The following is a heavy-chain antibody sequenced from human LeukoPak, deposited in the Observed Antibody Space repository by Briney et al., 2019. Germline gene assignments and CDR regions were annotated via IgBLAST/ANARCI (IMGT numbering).Heavy chain of an antibody. CDR3: ARATTYYYGSGSYYRY. Sequence: ASVKVSCKASGGTLSSYAISWVRQAPGQGLEWMGGIIPIFGTANYAQKFQGRVTITADESTSTAYMELSSLRSEDTAVYYCARATTYYYGSGSYYRYWGQGTLVTVSS. CDR2: IIPIFGTA. D-gene: IGHD3-10*01. CDR1: GGTLSSYA. J-gene: IGHJ4*02. V-gene: IGHV1-69*13.